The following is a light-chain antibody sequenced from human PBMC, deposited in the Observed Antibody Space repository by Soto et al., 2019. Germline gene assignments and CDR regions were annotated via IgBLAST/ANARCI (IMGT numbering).Light chain of an antibody. CDR3: SSYTTSTTQV. Sequence: QSVLTQPASVSGSPGQSITSACTGTSSDVGSYNYVSWYQQHPGKAPKLMIYEVRNRPSGVSDRFSGSKSGKTASLTIFGIQAEDEADYYCSSYTTSTTQVFGGGTKLTVL. CDR1: SSDVGSYNY. J-gene: IGLJ2*01. CDR2: EVR. V-gene: IGLV2-14*01.